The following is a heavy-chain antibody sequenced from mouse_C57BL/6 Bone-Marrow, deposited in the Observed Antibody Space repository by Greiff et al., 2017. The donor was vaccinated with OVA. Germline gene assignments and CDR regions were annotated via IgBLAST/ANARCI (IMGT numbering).Heavy chain of an antibody. Sequence: QVQLKESGAQLVKPGASVKLSCKASGYTFTSYWMHWVKQRPGRGLEWIGRIDPNSGGTKYNEKFKSKATLTVDKPSSTAYMQLSSLTSEDSAVYDCAREGIWVVPFAYWGQGTLVTVSA. CDR1: GYTFTSYW. V-gene: IGHV1-72*01. D-gene: IGHD1-1*01. J-gene: IGHJ3*01. CDR3: AREGIWVVPFAY. CDR2: IDPNSGGT.